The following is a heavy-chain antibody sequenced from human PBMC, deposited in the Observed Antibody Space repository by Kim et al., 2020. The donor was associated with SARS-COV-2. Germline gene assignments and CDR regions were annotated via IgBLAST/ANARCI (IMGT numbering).Heavy chain of an antibody. D-gene: IGHD1-20*01. CDR1: GFTFSSYS. Sequence: GGSLRLSCAASGFTFSSYSMNWVRQAPGKGLEWVSSISSSSSYIYYADSVKGRFTISRDNAKNSLYLQMNSLRAEDTAVYYCARDRGYNWNDGWFDPWGQEPWSPSPQ. V-gene: IGHV3-21*01. CDR2: ISSSSSYI. CDR3: ARDRGYNWNDGWFDP. J-gene: IGHJ5*02.